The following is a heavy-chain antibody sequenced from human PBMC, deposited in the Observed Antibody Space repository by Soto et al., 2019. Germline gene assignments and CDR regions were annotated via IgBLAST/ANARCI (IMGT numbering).Heavy chain of an antibody. J-gene: IGHJ4*02. D-gene: IGHD4-17*01. CDR1: GGTFSSYA. CDR2: CIPIFGPA. V-gene: IGHV1-69*06. CDR3: ARATRDYRGYYSDY. Sequence: QVQLVQSGAEVKKPGSSVKVSCKASGGTFSSYAISWVRQAPGQGLEWMGGCIPIFGPANYAQKFQGRVTITADKATSTANMERSRLRSEDTAVYYCARATRDYRGYYSDYWGQGTLVTVSS.